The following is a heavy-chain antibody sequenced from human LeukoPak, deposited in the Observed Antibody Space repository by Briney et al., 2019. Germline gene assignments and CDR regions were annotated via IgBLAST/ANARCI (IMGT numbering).Heavy chain of an antibody. J-gene: IGHJ4*02. Sequence: SETLSLTCTVSGGSISGFYWYWLRQPPGKGLEWIGYIFHSGNTRYNPSLKSRVTISVDTPKNQFSLRLTSVTAVDTAVYYCARERRQLERWIDYWGQGTLVTVSS. D-gene: IGHD1-1*01. V-gene: IGHV4-59*01. CDR1: GGSISGFY. CDR3: ARERRQLERWIDY. CDR2: IFHSGNT.